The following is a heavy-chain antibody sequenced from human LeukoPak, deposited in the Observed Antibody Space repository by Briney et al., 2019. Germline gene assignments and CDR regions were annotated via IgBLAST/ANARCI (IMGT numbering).Heavy chain of an antibody. CDR3: AREYCSGGSCYKGVNWFDP. CDR2: ISYDGSNK. V-gene: IGHV3-30*04. D-gene: IGHD2-15*01. J-gene: IGHJ5*02. CDR1: GFTFSSYA. Sequence: GGSLRLSCAASGFTFSSYAMHWVRQAPGKGLEWVAVISYDGSNKYYADSVKGRFTISRDNSKNTLYLQMNSLRAEDTAVYYCAREYCSGGSCYKGVNWFDPWGQGTLVTVSS.